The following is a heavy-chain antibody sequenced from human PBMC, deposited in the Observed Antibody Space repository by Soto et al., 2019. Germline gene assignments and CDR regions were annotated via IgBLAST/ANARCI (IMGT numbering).Heavy chain of an antibody. Sequence: GGSLRLSCAASGFTFSSYAMSWVRQAPGKGLEWVSAISGSGGSTYYADSVKGRFTISRDNSKNTLYLQMNSLRAEDTAVYYCAKDRNEYSGYPEDYFDYWGQGTLVTVSS. CDR1: GFTFSSYA. J-gene: IGHJ4*02. V-gene: IGHV3-23*01. CDR2: ISGSGGST. D-gene: IGHD5-12*01. CDR3: AKDRNEYSGYPEDYFDY.